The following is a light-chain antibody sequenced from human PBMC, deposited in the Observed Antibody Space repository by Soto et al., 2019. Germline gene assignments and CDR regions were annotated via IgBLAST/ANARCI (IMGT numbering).Light chain of an antibody. CDR3: QQYKDYTYT. J-gene: IGKJ1*01. CDR2: DAS. CDR1: QRVDRW. V-gene: IGKV1-5*01. Sequence: DIQMTQSPATLSASVGDRVTITCRASQRVDRWLAWYQQKPGKAPKLLISDASTLESGVPSRFSGSGSVTEFTLAIASLQPNDFATYYCQQYKDYTYTFGQGTRVENK.